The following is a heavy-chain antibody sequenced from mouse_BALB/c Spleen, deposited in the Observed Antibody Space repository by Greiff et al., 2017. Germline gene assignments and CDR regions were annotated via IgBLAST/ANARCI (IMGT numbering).Heavy chain of an antibody. Sequence: EVMLVESGGDLVKPGGSLKLSCAASGFTFSGYGMSWVRQTPDMRLEWVATISSGGSYTYYPDSVKGRFTISRDNAKNTLYLQMSSLKSEDTAMYYCARQGDGNFDYWGQGTTLTVSS. D-gene: IGHD2-1*01. CDR1: GFTFSGYG. V-gene: IGHV5-6*02. J-gene: IGHJ2*01. CDR3: ARQGDGNFDY. CDR2: ISSGGSYT.